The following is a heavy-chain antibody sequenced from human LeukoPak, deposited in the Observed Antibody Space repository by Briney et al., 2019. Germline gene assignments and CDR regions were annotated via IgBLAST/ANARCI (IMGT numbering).Heavy chain of an antibody. CDR1: GYTFTVYY. J-gene: IGHJ4*02. D-gene: IGHD4-17*01. CDR3: ARPRVYGDYFDY. Sequence: ASVKVSCKASGYTFTVYYMHWVRQAPGQGLEWMGWINPNSGGTNYAQKFQGRVTMTRDTSISTAYMELSRLRSDDTAVYYCARPRVYGDYFDYWGQGTLVTVSS. CDR2: INPNSGGT. V-gene: IGHV1-2*02.